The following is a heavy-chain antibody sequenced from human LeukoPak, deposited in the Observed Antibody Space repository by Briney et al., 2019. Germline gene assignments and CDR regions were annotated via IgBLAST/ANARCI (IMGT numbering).Heavy chain of an antibody. V-gene: IGHV4-39*01. CDR1: GGPISSSGDS. J-gene: IGHJ5*02. Sequence: TSSETLSLTCTVSGGPISSSGDSWGWVRQPPAKGLGWTGTIYYTWRTYYNPSLKSRDTISVDPSKNQYSHGLSSVSAPDTAVLYCAQSLGSSDCMGNWFDRWGQGMLVTVSS. D-gene: IGHD6-13*01. CDR3: AQSLGSSDCMGNWFDR. CDR2: IYYTWRT.